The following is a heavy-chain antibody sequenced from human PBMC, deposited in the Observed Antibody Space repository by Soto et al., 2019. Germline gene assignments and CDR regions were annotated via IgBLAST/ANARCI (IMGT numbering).Heavy chain of an antibody. Sequence: PGESLKISCKGSGYSFTNYWIGWVRQMPGKGLEWMGIIDPSDSDTRYGPSFQGQVTISADKSISTAYLRWSSLKASDTAMYYCAILGGSSKSWSDFWGQGTLVTVSS. V-gene: IGHV5-51*01. D-gene: IGHD6-13*01. CDR2: IDPSDSDT. J-gene: IGHJ4*02. CDR3: AILGGSSKSWSDF. CDR1: GYSFTNYW.